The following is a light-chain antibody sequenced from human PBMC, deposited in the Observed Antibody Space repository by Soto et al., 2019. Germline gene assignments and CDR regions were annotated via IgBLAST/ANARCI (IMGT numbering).Light chain of an antibody. CDR2: DAS. Sequence: EKVMCHSQVTLSVSPRERATLSCGASQSVRRNLAWYQQNPGQPPRLLIYDASSRATGIPSRFSGTGSGTEFTLTISSLQSADFAVYYCQQYDNWPRTFGQGTKVDIK. CDR1: QSVRRN. J-gene: IGKJ1*01. CDR3: QQYDNWPRT. V-gene: IGKV3-15*01.